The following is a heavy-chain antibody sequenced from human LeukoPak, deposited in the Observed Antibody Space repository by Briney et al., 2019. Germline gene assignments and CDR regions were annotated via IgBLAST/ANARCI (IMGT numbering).Heavy chain of an antibody. J-gene: IGHJ3*02. Sequence: AGGSLRLSCAASGFTFSSYAMSWVRQAPGKGLEWVSAISGSGGSTYYADSVKGRFTISRDNSKNTLCLQMNSLRAEDTAVYYCAKDPGIAVAGTEDDAFDIWGQGTMVTVSS. CDR2: ISGSGGST. CDR3: AKDPGIAVAGTEDDAFDI. V-gene: IGHV3-23*01. D-gene: IGHD6-19*01. CDR1: GFTFSSYA.